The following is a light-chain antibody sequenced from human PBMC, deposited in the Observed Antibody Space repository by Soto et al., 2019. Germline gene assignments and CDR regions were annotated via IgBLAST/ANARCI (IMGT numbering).Light chain of an antibody. J-gene: IGLJ1*01. Sequence: QSVLTQPASVSGSPGQSITISCTGTSSDVGSNSFPSWYQHHPGKAPKLIIYEDIKGPSGVSNRFSGSKSGNTASLKISGLQAEDEADYYCYTYAGGSTYLFGTGTKLTVL. CDR3: YTYAGGSTYL. CDR2: EDI. V-gene: IGLV2-23*01. CDR1: SSDVGSNSF.